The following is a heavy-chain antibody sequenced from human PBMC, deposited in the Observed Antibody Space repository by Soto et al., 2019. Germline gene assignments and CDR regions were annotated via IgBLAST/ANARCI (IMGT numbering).Heavy chain of an antibody. CDR2: IIPILGIA. CDR1: GGTFSSYT. CDR3: ARDFGSWIPSRNWFDP. V-gene: IGHV1-69*04. D-gene: IGHD6-13*01. Sequence: ASVKVSCKASGGTFSSYTISWVRQAPGQGLEWMGRIIPILGIANYAQKFQGRVTITADKSTSTAYMELSSLRSEDTAVYYCARDFGSWIPSRNWFDPWGQGTLVTVSS. J-gene: IGHJ5*02.